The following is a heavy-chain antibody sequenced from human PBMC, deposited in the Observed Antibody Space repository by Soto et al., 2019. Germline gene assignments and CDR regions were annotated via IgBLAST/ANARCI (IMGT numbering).Heavy chain of an antibody. D-gene: IGHD3-22*01. J-gene: IGHJ6*02. CDR1: GGSISSSSYY. CDR2: IYYSGST. V-gene: IGHV4-39*01. CDR3: ARQPVIRAPYYYYYGMDV. Sequence: LPETLSLTCTVSGGSISSSSYYWGWIRQPPGKGLEWIGSIYYSGSTYYNPSLKSRVTISVDTSKNQFSLKLSSVTAADTAVYYCARQPVIRAPYYYYYGMDVWGQGTTVTVSS.